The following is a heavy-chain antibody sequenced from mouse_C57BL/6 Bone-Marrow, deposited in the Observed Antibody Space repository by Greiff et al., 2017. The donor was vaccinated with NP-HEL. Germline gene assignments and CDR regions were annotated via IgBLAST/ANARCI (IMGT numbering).Heavy chain of an antibody. CDR3: TRTTVVAHFDY. D-gene: IGHD1-1*01. J-gene: IGHJ2*01. CDR2: IDPEDGDT. CDR1: GFNIKDYY. V-gene: IGHV14-1*01. Sequence: VQLQQSGAELVRPGASVKLSCTASGFNIKDYYMHWVKQRPEQGLEWIGRIDPEDGDTEYAPKFQGKATMTADTSSNTANRQLSSLTSEDTAVYYCTRTTVVAHFDYWGQGTTLTVSS.